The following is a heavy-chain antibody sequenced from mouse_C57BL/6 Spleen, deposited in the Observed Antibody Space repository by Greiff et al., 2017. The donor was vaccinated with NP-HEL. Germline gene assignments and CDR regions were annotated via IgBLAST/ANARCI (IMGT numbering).Heavy chain of an antibody. V-gene: IGHV5-6*01. D-gene: IGHD2-13*01. CDR3: ARHTTMVYYFDY. Sequence: EVQLVESGGDLVKPGGSLKLSCAASGFTFSSYGMSWVRQTPDKRLEWVATISSGGSYTYYPDSVKGRFTISRDNAKNTLYLQMSSLKSEDTAMYYCARHTTMVYYFDYWGQGTTLTVSS. J-gene: IGHJ2*01. CDR1: GFTFSSYG. CDR2: ISSGGSYT.